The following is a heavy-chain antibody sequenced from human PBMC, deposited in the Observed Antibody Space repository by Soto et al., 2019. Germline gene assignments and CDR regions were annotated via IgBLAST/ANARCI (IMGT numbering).Heavy chain of an antibody. CDR3: ARDRLWTGYYSFDI. D-gene: IGHD3-9*01. V-gene: IGHV3-21*01. CDR1: GFTFSSYS. Sequence: EVQLVESGGGLVKPGGSLRLSCAASGFTFSSYSMNWVRQAPGKGLEWVSSISSSSSYIYYADSAKGRFTISRDNAKNSLYLQMNSLRAEDTAVYYCARDRLWTGYYSFDIWGQGTMVTVSS. CDR2: ISSSSSYI. J-gene: IGHJ3*02.